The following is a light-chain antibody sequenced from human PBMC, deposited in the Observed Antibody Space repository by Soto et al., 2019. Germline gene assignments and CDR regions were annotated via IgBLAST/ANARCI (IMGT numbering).Light chain of an antibody. CDR3: QTWDTGIVV. CDR1: SGHSRYA. V-gene: IGLV4-69*01. CDR2: LNSDGSH. Sequence: QPVLTQSPSASASLGASVRLTCTLSSGHSRYAIAWHQQQPEKGPRYLMKLNSDGSHTKGDGIPDRFSGSSSGAERYLTISSLQSEDEADYYCQTWDTGIVVFGGVTKLTVL. J-gene: IGLJ2*01.